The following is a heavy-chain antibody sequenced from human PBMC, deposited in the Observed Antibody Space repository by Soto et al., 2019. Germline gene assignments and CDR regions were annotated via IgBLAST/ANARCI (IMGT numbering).Heavy chain of an antibody. CDR3: ARSRGSGGVEYNMDV. J-gene: IGHJ6*02. Sequence: EVQLVDSGGGLVQPGGSLRLSCGASGFTFSSYWMHWVRQGPGEGLVWVSRIMSDGSGTTYADSVKGRFTISRDNAKNTLYLQMNSLRADDTAVYHCARSRGSGGVEYNMDVWGEGTTVTVSS. D-gene: IGHD3-16*01. CDR1: GFTFSSYW. CDR2: IMSDGSGT. V-gene: IGHV3-74*01.